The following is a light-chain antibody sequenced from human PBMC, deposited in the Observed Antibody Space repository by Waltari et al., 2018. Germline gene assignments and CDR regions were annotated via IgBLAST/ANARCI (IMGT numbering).Light chain of an antibody. CDR1: QSINSYF. V-gene: IGKV3D-20*01. Sequence: DIVLTQSPVTLSLSPGDGATLSCGASQSINSYFLAWYQQKPGLAPGLLIYDASSRAAGIPDRFSGSGSATDFTLTISRLEPEDFAVYYCQQYGSPPYTFGQGTKLEIK. J-gene: IGKJ2*01. CDR3: QQYGSPPYT. CDR2: DAS.